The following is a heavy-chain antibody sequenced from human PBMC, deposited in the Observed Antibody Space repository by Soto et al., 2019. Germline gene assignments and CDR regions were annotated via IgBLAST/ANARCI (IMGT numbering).Heavy chain of an antibody. CDR1: GFRLTIYW. J-gene: IGHJ4*01. CDR2: IYPADSDT. Sequence: GESLKISCQTSGFRLTIYWIGWVRQMPGKGLEWMGIIYPADSDTRYSPSFQGQVTISADKSIDTAYLQWSSLKASDTAMYHCVRQSNYDFWNGYIDYSGHGTLVTVSS. D-gene: IGHD3-3*01. V-gene: IGHV5-51*01. CDR3: VRQSNYDFWNGYIDY.